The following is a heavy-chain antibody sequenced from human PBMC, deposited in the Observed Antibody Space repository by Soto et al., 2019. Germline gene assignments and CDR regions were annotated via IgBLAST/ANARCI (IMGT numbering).Heavy chain of an antibody. J-gene: IGHJ4*02. CDR1: GFTFSSYW. CDR3: ARAMSSGSYFDS. D-gene: IGHD1-26*01. Sequence: EVQLVESGGGLVQPGGSLRLSCAASGFTFSSYWMHWVRQVSGKGLVWVSRVYSDGSSTSYADSVKGRFTISRDNAKNTLYLQTNSLRAEDTAVYYCARAMSSGSYFDSWGQGTLLTVSS. V-gene: IGHV3-74*01. CDR2: VYSDGSST.